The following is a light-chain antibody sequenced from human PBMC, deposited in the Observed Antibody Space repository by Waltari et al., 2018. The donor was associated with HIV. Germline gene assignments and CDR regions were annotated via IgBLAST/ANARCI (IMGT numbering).Light chain of an antibody. CDR1: QTVNTW. CDR2: KAS. CDR3: QQYSSFWT. J-gene: IGKJ1*01. V-gene: IGKV1-5*03. Sequence: DIQMAQSPSNLSVSVGDRVTITCRASQTVNTWLAWYQQKPGGAPQLLIYKASILENGVPSRFSGSGSGTDFTLTISRLQPDDVGFYYCQQYSSFWTFGQGTKVQVK.